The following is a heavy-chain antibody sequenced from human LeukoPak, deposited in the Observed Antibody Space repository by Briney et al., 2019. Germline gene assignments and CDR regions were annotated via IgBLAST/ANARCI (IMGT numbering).Heavy chain of an antibody. D-gene: IGHD5-12*01. J-gene: IGHJ4*02. V-gene: IGHV3-21*01. CDR1: GFTFSSYS. CDR2: ISSSSYI. Sequence: GGSLRLSCAASGFTFSSYSMNWVRQAPGKGLEWVSSISSSSYIYYADSVKGRFTISSDNAKNALYLQMNSLRAEDTAVYYCARESRSGYDLDAFDYWGQGPLVTVSS. CDR3: ARESRSGYDLDAFDY.